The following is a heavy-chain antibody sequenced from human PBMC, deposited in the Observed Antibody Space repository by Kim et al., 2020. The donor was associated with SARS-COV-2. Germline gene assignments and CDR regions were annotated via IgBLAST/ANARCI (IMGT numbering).Heavy chain of an antibody. D-gene: IGHD5-18*01. V-gene: IGHV4-39*07. J-gene: IGHJ4*02. Sequence: LKSRVTIYVDTAKNQFSLKLSSVTAADTAVYYCARVPGYSYGYGTYYVDYWGQGTLVTVSS. CDR3: ARVPGYSYGYGTYYVDY.